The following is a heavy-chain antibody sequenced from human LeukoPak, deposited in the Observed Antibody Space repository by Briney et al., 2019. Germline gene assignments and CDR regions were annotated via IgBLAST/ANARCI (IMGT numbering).Heavy chain of an antibody. CDR3: ARPLLEIAAAGSGWFDP. Sequence: GGSLRLSCAASGFTFSSYNMNWVRQAPGEGLEWVSSISSGSSYIYYADSVKGRFTISRDNAKNSLYLQMNSLRAEDTAVYYCARPLLEIAAAGSGWFDPWGQGTLVTVSS. J-gene: IGHJ5*02. CDR1: GFTFSSYN. D-gene: IGHD6-13*01. V-gene: IGHV3-21*01. CDR2: ISSGSSYI.